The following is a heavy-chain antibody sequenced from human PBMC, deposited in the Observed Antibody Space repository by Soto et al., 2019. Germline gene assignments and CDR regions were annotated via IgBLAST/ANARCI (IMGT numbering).Heavy chain of an antibody. J-gene: IGHJ6*02. CDR3: TEDIVVVPAAVNYYYYYGMDV. CDR1: GFTFSNAW. CDR2: IKSKTDGGTT. D-gene: IGHD2-2*01. Sequence: GGSLRLSCAASGFTFSNAWMSWVRQAPGKGLEWVGRIKSKTDGGTTDYAAPVKGRFTISRDDSKNTLYLQMNSLKTEDTAVYYCTEDIVVVPAAVNYYYYYGMDVWGQGTTVTVSS. V-gene: IGHV3-15*01.